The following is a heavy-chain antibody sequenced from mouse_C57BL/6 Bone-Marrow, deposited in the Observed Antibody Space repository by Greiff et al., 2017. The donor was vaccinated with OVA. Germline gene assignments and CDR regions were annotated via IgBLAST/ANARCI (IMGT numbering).Heavy chain of an antibody. CDR2: IWWDDDK. V-gene: IGHV8-8*01. Sequence: QVTLKESGPGILQPSQTLSLTCSFSGFSLSTFGMGVGGIRQPAGKGLEWLAHIWWDDDKYYNPALKSRLTNSKDTYKNQVMLKMTEMDAADTATYNRARMKPLYCRCADGGQGTLVTVSA. J-gene: IGHJ3*01. CDR1: GFSLSTFGMG. CDR3: ARMKPLYCRCAD. D-gene: IGHD2-1*01.